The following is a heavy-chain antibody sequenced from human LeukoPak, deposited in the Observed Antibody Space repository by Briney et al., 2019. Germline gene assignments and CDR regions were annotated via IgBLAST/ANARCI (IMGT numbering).Heavy chain of an antibody. CDR3: ARGQYGSGSSGLDP. J-gene: IGHJ5*02. V-gene: IGHV1-8*01. CDR1: GHTFTSYD. CDR2: MNPNSGNT. Sequence: GASVKVSCKASGHTFTSYDINWVRQATGQGLEWMGWMNPNSGNTGYAQKFQGRVAMTRNTSVSTAYMELSSLTSEDTAVYYCARGQYGSGSSGLDPWGQGTLVTVSS. D-gene: IGHD3-10*01.